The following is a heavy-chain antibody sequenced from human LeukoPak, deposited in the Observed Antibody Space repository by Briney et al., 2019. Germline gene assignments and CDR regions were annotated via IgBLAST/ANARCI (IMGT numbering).Heavy chain of an antibody. CDR2: IKQDGSQS. CDR1: GFLFSNYW. D-gene: IGHD3-10*01. J-gene: IGHJ1*01. Sequence: PGGSLRLSCAASGFLFSNYWVNWVRQAPGKGLEWLANIKQDGSQSLYVDSVKGRFTISRDNAKNSLYLHMNTLRAEDTAVYYCARDYSASGSFHCWGQGTLVTVPS. CDR3: ARDYSASGSFHC. V-gene: IGHV3-7*01.